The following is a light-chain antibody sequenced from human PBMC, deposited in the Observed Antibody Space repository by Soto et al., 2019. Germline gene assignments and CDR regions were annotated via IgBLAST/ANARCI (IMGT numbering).Light chain of an antibody. V-gene: IGLV1-47*01. Sequence: QSVLTQPPSASRTPGQRVTISSYGSSSNVGVNFVYWYQHLPGTAPKLLIYRNDQRPSGVPDRFSGSKSGTSSSLAISGLRFEDEADYYCAAWDDSLRGRLFGTGTKVTVL. CDR3: AAWDDSLRGRL. J-gene: IGLJ1*01. CDR2: RND. CDR1: SSNVGVNF.